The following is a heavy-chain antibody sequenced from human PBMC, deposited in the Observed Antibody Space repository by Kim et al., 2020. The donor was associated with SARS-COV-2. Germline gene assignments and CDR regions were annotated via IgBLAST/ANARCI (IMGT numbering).Heavy chain of an antibody. D-gene: IGHD3-22*01. CDR2: ISSSGSTI. J-gene: IGHJ4*02. Sequence: GGSLRLSCAASGFTFSDYYMSWIRQAPGKGLEWLSYISSSGSTIYYADSVKGRFTISRDNAKNSLYLQMNSLRAEDTAVYYCARENPDSSGYFYGYWGQGTLVTVSS. CDR3: ARENPDSSGYFYGY. CDR1: GFTFSDYY. V-gene: IGHV3-11*01.